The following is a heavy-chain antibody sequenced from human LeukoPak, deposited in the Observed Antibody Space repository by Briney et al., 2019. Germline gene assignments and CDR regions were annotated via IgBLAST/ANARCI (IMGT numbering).Heavy chain of an antibody. Sequence: GESLKISCKGSGYSFTSYWIGWVRQMPGKGLEWIGIFYPGDSDTRYSPSFQGQVTISADKSISTAYLQWSSLKASDTAMYYCARDSSGYFDAFDIWGQGTMVTVSS. D-gene: IGHD3-22*01. V-gene: IGHV5-51*01. CDR1: GYSFTSYW. J-gene: IGHJ3*02. CDR2: FYPGDSDT. CDR3: ARDSSGYFDAFDI.